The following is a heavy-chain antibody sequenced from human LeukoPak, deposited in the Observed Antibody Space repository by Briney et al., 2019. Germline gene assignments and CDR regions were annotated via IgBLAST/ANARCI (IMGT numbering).Heavy chain of an antibody. D-gene: IGHD2-2*02. Sequence: AAVRVSCKASGYTFTGYYMHWVRQAPGQGLEWMGWINNNSGGTNYAQKFQGRVTMTRDTSISTAYMELSRLRSDDTTVYYCARDSFVVVPAAIGYYYGMDVWGQGTTVTVSS. CDR1: GYTFTGYY. J-gene: IGHJ6*02. V-gene: IGHV1-2*02. CDR3: ARDSFVVVPAAIGYYYGMDV. CDR2: INNNSGGT.